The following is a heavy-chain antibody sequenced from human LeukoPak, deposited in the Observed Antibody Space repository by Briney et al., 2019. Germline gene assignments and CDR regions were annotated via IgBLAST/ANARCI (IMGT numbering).Heavy chain of an antibody. CDR1: AFTFSDAW. J-gene: IGHJ3*02. CDR2: VKSKTQRETT. Sequence: AASAFTFSDAWMSWVRQAPGKGLEWGGHVKSKTQRETTDYGAQGKGRCTNSREDSKKRVELQMNSLEIEDTAMYFCATGPRNAFDIWGQGTMVTVSS. CDR3: ATGPRNAFDI. V-gene: IGHV3-15*01.